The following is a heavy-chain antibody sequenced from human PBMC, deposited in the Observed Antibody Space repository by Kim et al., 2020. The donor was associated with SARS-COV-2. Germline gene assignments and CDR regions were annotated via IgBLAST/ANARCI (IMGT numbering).Heavy chain of an antibody. D-gene: IGHD3-10*01. J-gene: IGHJ5*02. Sequence: ASVKVSCKASGYTFTSYDINWVRQATGQGLEWMGWMNPNSGNTGYAQKFQGRVTMTRNTSISTAYMELSSLRSEDTAVYYCARGVLGFGENWFDPWGQGTLVTVSS. CDR2: MNPNSGNT. CDR3: ARGVLGFGENWFDP. CDR1: GYTFTSYD. V-gene: IGHV1-8*01.